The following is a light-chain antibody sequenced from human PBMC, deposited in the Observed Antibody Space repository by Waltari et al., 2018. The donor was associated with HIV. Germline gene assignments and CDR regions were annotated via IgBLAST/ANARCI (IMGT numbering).Light chain of an antibody. Sequence: QSALTQPPSASGSPGQSVTISCTGTSSDVGGYNYVSWYQQHPGKAPKLMIYEVSKRPSGFPDRFFGSKSGNTASLTVSGLQAEDEADYYCNSYAGSNNVVFGGGTKVTVL. V-gene: IGLV2-8*01. CDR1: SSDVGGYNY. CDR3: NSYAGSNNVV. J-gene: IGLJ2*01. CDR2: EVS.